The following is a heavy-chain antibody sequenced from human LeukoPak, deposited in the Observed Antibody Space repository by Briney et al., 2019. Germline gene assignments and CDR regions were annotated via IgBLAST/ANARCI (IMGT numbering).Heavy chain of an antibody. Sequence: GGSLRLSCAASGFTFSSYAMSWVRQAPGKGLEWVSAISGSGGSTYYADSVKGRFTISRDNSKNTLYLQMNSLRAEDTAVYYCAKTARGDILTGYPFDYWGQGTLVTVSS. CDR1: GFTFSSYA. D-gene: IGHD3-9*01. J-gene: IGHJ4*02. CDR3: AKTARGDILTGYPFDY. V-gene: IGHV3-23*01. CDR2: ISGSGGST.